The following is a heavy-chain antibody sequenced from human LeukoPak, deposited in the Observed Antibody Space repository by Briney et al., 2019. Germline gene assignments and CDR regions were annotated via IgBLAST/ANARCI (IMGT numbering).Heavy chain of an antibody. CDR3: AKEGAYPIVTYDS. CDR1: GFTFSSYW. J-gene: IGHJ5*01. CDR2: IKQDGSEK. Sequence: PGGSLRLSCAASGFTFSSYWMNWVRQAPGKGLEWVANIKQDGSEKYYVDSVKGRFTISRDNAKNSLYLQMNSLRAEDTAVYYCAKEGAYPIVTYDSWGQGTLDTVSS. V-gene: IGHV3-7*01. D-gene: IGHD4-11*01.